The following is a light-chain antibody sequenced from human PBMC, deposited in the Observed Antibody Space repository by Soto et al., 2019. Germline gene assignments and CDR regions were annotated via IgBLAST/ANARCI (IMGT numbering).Light chain of an antibody. V-gene: IGLV2-23*02. Sequence: QSVLTQPASVTGSPGQSIAISCTGTNSDVGSFNAVSWYQQVPGKAPKLIIYEVTKRPSGVSDRFSGSKSGNTASLTISGLRAEDEADYHCCSRGGVSPTYVFGTGTNLTVL. J-gene: IGLJ1*01. CDR3: CSRGGVSPTYV. CDR2: EVT. CDR1: NSDVGSFNA.